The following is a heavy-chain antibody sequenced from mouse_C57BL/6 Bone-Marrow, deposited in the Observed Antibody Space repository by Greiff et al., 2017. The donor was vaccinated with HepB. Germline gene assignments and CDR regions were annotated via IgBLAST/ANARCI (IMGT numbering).Heavy chain of an antibody. J-gene: IGHJ4*01. D-gene: IGHD2-4*01. CDR1: GYTFTSYD. Sequence: QVQLKESGPELVKPGASVKLSCKASGYTFTSYDINWVKQRPGQGLEWIGWIYPRDGSTKYDEKFKGQATLTVDTSSSTAYMELHSLTSEDSAVYFCARSGIYDYDVAMDYWGQGTSVTVSS. CDR3: ARSGIYDYDVAMDY. CDR2: IYPRDGST. V-gene: IGHV1-85*01.